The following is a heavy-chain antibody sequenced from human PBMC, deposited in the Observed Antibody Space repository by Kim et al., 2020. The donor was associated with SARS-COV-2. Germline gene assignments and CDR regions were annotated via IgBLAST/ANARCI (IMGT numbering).Heavy chain of an antibody. D-gene: IGHD3-16*01. CDR3: ARDLGMGSYFDY. Sequence: GGSLRLSCLTSGFPFSVYGMHWVRQAPGKGLEWMATIGHDSTYKSYADSMEGRFTISRDNSRNTLYLQMNRLRVDDTAVYFCARDLGMGSYFDYWGQGSLVTVSS. CDR1: GFPFSVYG. CDR2: IGHDSTYK. J-gene: IGHJ4*02. V-gene: IGHV3-33*01.